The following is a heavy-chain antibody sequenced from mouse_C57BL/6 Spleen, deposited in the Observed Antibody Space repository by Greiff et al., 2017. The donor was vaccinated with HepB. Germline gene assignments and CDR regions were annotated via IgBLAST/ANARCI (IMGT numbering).Heavy chain of an antibody. CDR2: INYDGSST. D-gene: IGHD3-3*01. Sequence: EVQGVESAGGLVQPGSSMKLSCTASGFTFSDYYMAWVRQVPEKGLEWVANINYDGSSTYYLDSLKSRFIISRDNAKNILYLQMSSLKSEDTATYYCARDRAGFDYWGQGTTLTVSS. V-gene: IGHV5-16*01. CDR1: GFTFSDYY. CDR3: ARDRAGFDY. J-gene: IGHJ2*01.